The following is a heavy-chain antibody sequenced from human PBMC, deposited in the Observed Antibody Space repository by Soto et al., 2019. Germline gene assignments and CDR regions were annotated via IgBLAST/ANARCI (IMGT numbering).Heavy chain of an antibody. CDR2: IIPVFGTP. CDR1: GYSFSSHA. Sequence: QVQLEQSGSEVKKSGSSVKVSCKASGYSFSSHAITWVRQAPGQGLEWMGGIIPVFGTPSYAQKFQGRGTISADKSTNTSSLELRSLRSEDTAVYYCARGGALSTSWYWGDGLDSWGQGTQVTVSS. J-gene: IGHJ4*02. CDR3: ARGGALSTSWYWGDGLDS. V-gene: IGHV1-69*06. D-gene: IGHD6-13*01.